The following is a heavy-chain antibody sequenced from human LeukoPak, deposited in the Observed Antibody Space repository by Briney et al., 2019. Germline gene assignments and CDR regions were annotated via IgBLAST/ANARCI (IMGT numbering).Heavy chain of an antibody. CDR2: TNSGGATT. CDR1: GFTVSSNH. J-gene: IGHJ4*02. CDR3: AKQSYARSLGE. V-gene: IGHV3-23*01. Sequence: GGSLRLSCADSGFTVSSNHMSWVRQAPGKGLEWISTTNSGGATTDYAESVKGRFTISRDNSKNILSLQMSSLRVEDTAMYYCAKQSYARSLGEGGPGTLVTVSS. D-gene: IGHD2-8*01.